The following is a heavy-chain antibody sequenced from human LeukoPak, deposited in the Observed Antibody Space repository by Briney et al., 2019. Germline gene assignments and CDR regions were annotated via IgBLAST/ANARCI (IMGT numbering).Heavy chain of an antibody. CDR2: IYTSGST. D-gene: IGHD5-24*01. V-gene: IGHV4-61*02. Sequence: SETLSLTCTVSGGPISSGSYYWSRIRQPAGKGLEWIGRIYTSGSTNYNPSLKSRFTISVDTSKNQFSLKLSSVTAADTAVYYCASGLRRGNSIDYWGQGTLVTVSS. J-gene: IGHJ4*02. CDR1: GGPISSGSYY. CDR3: ASGLRRGNSIDY.